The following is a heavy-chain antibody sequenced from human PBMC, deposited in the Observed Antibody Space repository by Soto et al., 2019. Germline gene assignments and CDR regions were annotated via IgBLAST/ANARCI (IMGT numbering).Heavy chain of an antibody. CDR3: ARDNPRSSGWDV. J-gene: IGHJ6*02. V-gene: IGHV3-48*02. Sequence: EVQLVESGGGLVQPGGSLRLSCEASGFTLSSYSMNWAPQAPGQGLEWVPYISSSSSTIYYADSVKGRFTISRDNAKNSLYLQMNSLRDEDTAVYYCARDNPRSSGWDVWGQGTTVTVSS. CDR1: GFTLSSYS. CDR2: ISSSSSTI.